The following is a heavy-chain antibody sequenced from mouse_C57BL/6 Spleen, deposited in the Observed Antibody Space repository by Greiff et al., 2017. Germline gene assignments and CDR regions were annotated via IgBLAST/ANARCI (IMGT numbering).Heavy chain of an antibody. Sequence: QVQLKQSGAELVRPGTSVKLSCKASGYTFTSYWMHWVKQRPGQGLEWIGVIDPSDSYTNYNQKFKGKATLTVDTSSSTAYMQLSSLTSEDSAVYYCARSKTAQAFDYWGQGTTLTVSS. D-gene: IGHD3-2*02. CDR3: ARSKTAQAFDY. CDR1: GYTFTSYW. V-gene: IGHV1-59*01. J-gene: IGHJ2*01. CDR2: IDPSDSYT.